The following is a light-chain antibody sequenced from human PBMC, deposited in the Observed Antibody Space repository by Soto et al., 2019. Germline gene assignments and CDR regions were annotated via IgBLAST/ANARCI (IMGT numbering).Light chain of an antibody. Sequence: DIQMTQSPSTLSASVGDRVTITCRASQNINRWLAWYQQKRGKAPNLLIYDASTLESGVPSRFSGSGSGTEFNLTISSLHPEDFATYYCQQFHSFSRTFGQGTKVEVK. CDR3: QQFHSFSRT. J-gene: IGKJ1*01. CDR1: QNINRW. CDR2: DAS. V-gene: IGKV1-5*01.